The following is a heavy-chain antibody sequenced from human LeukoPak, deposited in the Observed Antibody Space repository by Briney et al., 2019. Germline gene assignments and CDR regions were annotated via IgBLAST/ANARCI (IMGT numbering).Heavy chain of an antibody. Sequence: GGSLRLSCAASGFTFSSYAMSWVRQAPGKGLEWVSAISGSGGSTYYADSVKGRFTISRDNSKNTVYLQVNSLRAKDTAVYYCAKEGGAAAVAGLFDYWGQGTLVSVSS. V-gene: IGHV3-23*01. CDR3: AKEGGAAAVAGLFDY. D-gene: IGHD6-19*01. J-gene: IGHJ4*02. CDR1: GFTFSSYA. CDR2: ISGSGGST.